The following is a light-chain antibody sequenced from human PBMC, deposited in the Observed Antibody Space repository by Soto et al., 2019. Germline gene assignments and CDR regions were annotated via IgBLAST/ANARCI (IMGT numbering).Light chain of an antibody. V-gene: IGLV1-51*01. CDR3: GSWDNILRAYV. Sequence: QSVLTQPPSVSATPGQKVTISCSGSGSNLGRNYVSWYQQLPGTAPKLLIYDNVYRFSGIPDRFSASKSGTSATLGITGLQTGHEGDYYCGSWDNILRAYVFGTGTKLTVL. CDR2: DNV. CDR1: GSNLGRNY. J-gene: IGLJ1*01.